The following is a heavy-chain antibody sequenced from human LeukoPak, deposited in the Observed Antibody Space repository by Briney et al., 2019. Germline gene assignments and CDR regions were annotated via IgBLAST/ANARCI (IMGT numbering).Heavy chain of an antibody. CDR1: GYTFTGYY. CDR2: INPNSGGT. D-gene: IGHD2-15*01. J-gene: IGHJ6*03. CDR3: ARAGGSPVYMDV. Sequence: ASVKVSCKASGYTFTGYYMHWVRQAPGQGLEWMGWINPNSGGTNYAQKFHGRVTMTMDASISTAYMELSRLRSDDTAVYYWARAGGSPVYMDVWGKGTTVTVSS. V-gene: IGHV1-2*02.